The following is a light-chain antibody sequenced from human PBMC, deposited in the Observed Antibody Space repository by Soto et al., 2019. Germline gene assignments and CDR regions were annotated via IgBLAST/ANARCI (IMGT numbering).Light chain of an antibody. CDR3: QHYDSSPPYT. CDR2: AAS. Sequence: EIVLTQSPVTLSLSPGERATLSCRASRSFASSYLGWYQQKPGQAHRLLIYAASTRATGIPDRFSGSGSATDVTLTISRLEPEDSAVYYCQHYDSSPPYTFGQGTKLEIK. J-gene: IGKJ2*01. CDR1: RSFASSY. V-gene: IGKV3-20*01.